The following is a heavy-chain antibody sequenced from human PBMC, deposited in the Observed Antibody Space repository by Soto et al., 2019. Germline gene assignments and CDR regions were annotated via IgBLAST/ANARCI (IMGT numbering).Heavy chain of an antibody. Sequence: GESLKISCKGSGYSFLNYWIGWARQMPGKGLEWMGIIYPGDSDITYSPSFQGQVTISADKSISTAYLQWRSLKASDTAMYYCARHRPNCGGDCFFDYWGQGTLVTVSS. CDR3: ARHRPNCGGDCFFDY. V-gene: IGHV5-51*01. CDR1: GYSFLNYW. D-gene: IGHD2-21*02. CDR2: IYPGDSDI. J-gene: IGHJ4*02.